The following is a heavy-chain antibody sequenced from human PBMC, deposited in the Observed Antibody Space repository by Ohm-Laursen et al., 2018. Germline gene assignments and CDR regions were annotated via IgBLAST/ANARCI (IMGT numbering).Heavy chain of an antibody. Sequence: SLRLSCTASGFTLSSYDMHWVRQATGKGLEWVSAIGTAGDTYYPGSVKGRFTISRENAKNSLYLQMNSLRAGDTAVYYCARASPMWQGVWGSYPNGAFDIWGQGTMVTVSS. CDR3: ARASPMWQGVWGSYPNGAFDI. CDR1: GFTLSSYD. J-gene: IGHJ3*02. D-gene: IGHD3-16*02. V-gene: IGHV3-13*01. CDR2: IGTAGDT.